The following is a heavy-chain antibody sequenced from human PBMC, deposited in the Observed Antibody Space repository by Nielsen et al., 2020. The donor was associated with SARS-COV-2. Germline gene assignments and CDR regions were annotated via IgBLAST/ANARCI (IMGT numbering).Heavy chain of an antibody. D-gene: IGHD3-22*01. V-gene: IGHV4-59*13. CDR2: IFNTGST. CDR1: GGSIGSYY. J-gene: IGHJ3*02. Sequence: SETLFLTCTVFGGSIGSYYWSWIRQPPGKGLEWIGHIFNTGSTSYNPSLRSRVTILVDTSKNHFSLKLTSVTAADTAVYYCARVGLDSSGYPAAFDIWGQGTMVTVSS. CDR3: ARVGLDSSGYPAAFDI.